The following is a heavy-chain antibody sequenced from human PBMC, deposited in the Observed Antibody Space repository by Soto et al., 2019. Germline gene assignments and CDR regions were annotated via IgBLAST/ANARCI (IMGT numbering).Heavy chain of an antibody. J-gene: IGHJ3*02. V-gene: IGHV4-34*01. Sequence: QVQLQQWGAGLLKPSETLSLTCAVYGGSFSGYYWSWIRQPPGKGLEWIGVINHSGSTNYNPSLKSRVTISVDTSKNQFSLKLSSVTAADTAVYYCARGGIVATIDAFDIWGQGTMVTVSS. CDR1: GGSFSGYY. D-gene: IGHD5-12*01. CDR3: ARGGIVATIDAFDI. CDR2: INHSGST.